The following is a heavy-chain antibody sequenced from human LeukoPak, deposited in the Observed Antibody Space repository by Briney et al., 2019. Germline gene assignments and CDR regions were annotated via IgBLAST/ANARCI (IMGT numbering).Heavy chain of an antibody. CDR2: INSGATSE. CDR3: ARVICTGGSCFQNDY. D-gene: IGHD2-8*02. Sequence: PGGSLRLSCTASGFIFSNFEMNWVGQAPGKGLQGVAYINSGATSEYYADSVKGRFTISRDNAKNSLYLQMNSLGVQDTAIYYCARVICTGGSCFQNDYWGQGTLVTVSS. V-gene: IGHV3-48*03. J-gene: IGHJ4*02. CDR1: GFIFSNFE.